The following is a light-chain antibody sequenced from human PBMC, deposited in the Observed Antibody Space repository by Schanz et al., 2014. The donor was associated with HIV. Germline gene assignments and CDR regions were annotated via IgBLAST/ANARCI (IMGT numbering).Light chain of an antibody. V-gene: IGLV4-69*01. CDR3: QTWGTGTWV. CDR1: SGHSSYA. Sequence: QSVLTQSPSASASLGASVKLTCTLSSGHSSYAIAWHQQQPEKGPRYLMKLNSDGSHSKGDGIPDRFSGSSSGAERYLTISSLQSEDEADYNCQTWGTGTWVFGGGTKLTVL. J-gene: IGLJ3*02. CDR2: LNSDGSH.